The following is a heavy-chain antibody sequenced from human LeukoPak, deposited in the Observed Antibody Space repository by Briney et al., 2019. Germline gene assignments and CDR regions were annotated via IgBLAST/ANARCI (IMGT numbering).Heavy chain of an antibody. CDR2: IYHSGST. Sequence: SETLSLTCAVSGGSISSGGYSWSWIRQPPGKGLEWIGYIYHSGSTYYNPSLKSRVTISIDTSKNQFSLKLSSVTAADTAVYYCARAFFPYFDYWGQGTLVTVSS. CDR3: ARAFFPYFDY. V-gene: IGHV4-30-2*05. CDR1: GGSISSGGYS. J-gene: IGHJ4*02.